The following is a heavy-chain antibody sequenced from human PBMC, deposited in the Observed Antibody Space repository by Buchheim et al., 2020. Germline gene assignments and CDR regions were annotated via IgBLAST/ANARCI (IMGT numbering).Heavy chain of an antibody. Sequence: QVQLQESGPALVKPSETLSLTCTVSGDSITSYYWSWIRQPAGKGLEWIGRIYARGSTNYNPSLKSRVTMSVDTSKFSLKVTSVTAADTAVYYCARETETFDSWGQGIL. V-gene: IGHV4-4*07. CDR3: ARETETFDS. CDR1: GDSITSYY. J-gene: IGHJ4*02. CDR2: IYARGST. D-gene: IGHD5-24*01.